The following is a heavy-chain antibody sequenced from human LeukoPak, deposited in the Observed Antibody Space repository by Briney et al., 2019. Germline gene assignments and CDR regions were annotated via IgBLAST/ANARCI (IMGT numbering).Heavy chain of an antibody. Sequence: GGSLRLSCAASGFTFRSYGMHWVRQAPGKGLEWVAVISYDGSNKYYADSVKGRFTISRDNSKNTLYLQMNSLRAEDTAVYYCAKDYLYFDYWGQGTLVTVSS. V-gene: IGHV3-30*18. J-gene: IGHJ4*02. CDR1: GFTFRSYG. CDR2: ISYDGSNK. CDR3: AKDYLYFDY.